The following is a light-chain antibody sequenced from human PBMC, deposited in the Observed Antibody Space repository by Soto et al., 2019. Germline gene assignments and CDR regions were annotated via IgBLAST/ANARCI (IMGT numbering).Light chain of an antibody. CDR3: QQYCHTPHT. CDR1: QTVFYTSNNKNF. V-gene: IGKV4-1*01. Sequence: DIVMTQSPDSLAVSLGERATINCKSSQTVFYTSNNKNFVAWYQQKPGQPPKLLIYWASTRESGVPDRFSGSGSGTDFTLTISSLQAEDVAVYYCQQYCHTPHTFGQGTKLEIK. CDR2: WAS. J-gene: IGKJ2*01.